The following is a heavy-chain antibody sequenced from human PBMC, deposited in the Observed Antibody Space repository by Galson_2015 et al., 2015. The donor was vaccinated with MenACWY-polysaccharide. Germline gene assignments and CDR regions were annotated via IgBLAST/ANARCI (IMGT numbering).Heavy chain of an antibody. D-gene: IGHD2-15*01. CDR2: IIPIMGSP. CDR3: ARTDCSGQTCYFAY. Sequence: SGKVSCKASGGAFSTHGLTWLRQAPGQGFEFVGRIIPIMGSPNYAQRFQGRLTITADGSTSTAYKELSSLRSEDTAVYYCARTDCSGQTCYFAYWGQGTLVTVSS. V-gene: IGHV1-69*11. CDR1: GGAFSTHG. J-gene: IGHJ4*02.